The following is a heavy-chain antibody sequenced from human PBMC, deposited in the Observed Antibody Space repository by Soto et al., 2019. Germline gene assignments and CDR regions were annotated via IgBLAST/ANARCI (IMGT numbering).Heavy chain of an antibody. CDR3: ARVRYYDRNFDY. V-gene: IGHV3-7*05. CDR2: IKHDGNEK. J-gene: IGHJ4*02. D-gene: IGHD3-16*01. CDR1: GFIFTNYW. Sequence: PGGSLRLSCVASGFIFTNYWMSWVRQAPGKGLEWVASIKHDGNEKYYVDPVKGRFTISRDNGKNSVYLQMNSLRAEDTAVYYCARVRYYDRNFDYWGQGTLVTVS.